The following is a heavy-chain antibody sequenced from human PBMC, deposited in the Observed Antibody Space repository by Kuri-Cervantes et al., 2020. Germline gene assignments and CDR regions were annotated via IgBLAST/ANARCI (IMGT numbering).Heavy chain of an antibody. CDR1: GFTFSSYA. D-gene: IGHD6-19*01. Sequence: GESLKISCAASGFTFSSYAMHWVRQAPGKGLEWVAVISYDGSNKYYADSVKGRFTISRDNSKNTLYLQMNNLRAEDTAVYYCARGHSSGWYQYYYYYYGMDVWGQGTTVTVSS. V-gene: IGHV3-30-3*01. CDR2: ISYDGSNK. CDR3: ARGHSSGWYQYYYYYYGMDV. J-gene: IGHJ6*02.